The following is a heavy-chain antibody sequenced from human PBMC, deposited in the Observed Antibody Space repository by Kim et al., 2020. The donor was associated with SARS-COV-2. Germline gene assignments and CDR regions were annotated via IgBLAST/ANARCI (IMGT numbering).Heavy chain of an antibody. D-gene: IGHD3-22*01. J-gene: IGHJ4*02. V-gene: IGHV5-10-1*01. CDR3: ASMGMIIEGSGDY. CDR1: GYTFINYW. CDR2: IDPSDSST. Sequence: GESLKISRKGSGYTFINYWINWVRHVPGKGLEWMGKIDPSDSSTHYSPSFQGHVTMSVDASISTAYLEWSGLKASDSATYYCASMGMIIEGSGDYWGQGTQITVSS.